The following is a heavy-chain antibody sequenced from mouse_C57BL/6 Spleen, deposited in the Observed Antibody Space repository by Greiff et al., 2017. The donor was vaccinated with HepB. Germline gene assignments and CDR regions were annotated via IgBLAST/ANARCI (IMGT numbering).Heavy chain of an antibody. D-gene: IGHD1-1*01. CDR3: ARGGYYGSSSYYFDY. CDR1: GYAFTNYL. J-gene: IGHJ2*01. V-gene: IGHV1-54*01. Sequence: QVQLQQSGAELVRPGTSVKVSCKASGYAFTNYLIEWVKQRPGQGLEWIGVINPGSGGTNYTEKFKGKATLTADKSSSTAYMQLSSLTSEDAAVYFCARGGYYGSSSYYFDYWGQGTTLTVSS. CDR2: INPGSGGT.